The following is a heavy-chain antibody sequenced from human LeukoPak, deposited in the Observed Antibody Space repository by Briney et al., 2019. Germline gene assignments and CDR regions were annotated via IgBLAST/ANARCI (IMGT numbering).Heavy chain of an antibody. CDR2: INPSGGST. CDR3: ARAVYSTSGFDP. D-gene: IGHD2-2*01. Sequence: GASVKVSCKASGYTFTSYYMHWVRQAPGQGLEWMGIINPSGGSTSYAQKFQGRVTMTRDMSTSTVYMELSSLRSEDTAVYYCARAVYSTSGFDPWGQGTLVTFSS. CDR1: GYTFTSYY. V-gene: IGHV1-46*01. J-gene: IGHJ5*02.